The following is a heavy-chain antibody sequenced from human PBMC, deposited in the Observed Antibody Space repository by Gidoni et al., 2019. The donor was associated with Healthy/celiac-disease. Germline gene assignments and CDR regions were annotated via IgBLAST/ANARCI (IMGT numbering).Heavy chain of an antibody. Sequence: QVTLKESGPVLVKPTETLTLTCTVSGFSLSNARMGVSWIRQPPGKALEWLAHIFSNDEKSYSTPLKSRLTISKDTSKSQVVLTMTNMDPVDTATYYCARTEADRGGYGDHDAFDIWGQGTMVTVSS. CDR1: GFSLSNARMG. V-gene: IGHV2-26*01. CDR3: ARTEADRGGYGDHDAFDI. CDR2: IFSNDEK. J-gene: IGHJ3*02. D-gene: IGHD4-17*01.